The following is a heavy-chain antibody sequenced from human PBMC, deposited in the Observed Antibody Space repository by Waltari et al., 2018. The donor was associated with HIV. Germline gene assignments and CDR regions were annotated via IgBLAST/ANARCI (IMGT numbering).Heavy chain of an antibody. CDR1: GYIFRNYA. Sequence: QVQLVQSGAEVKKPGSSVKVSCKASGYIFRNYALSWVRQAPGQGLEWMGCIVPVFDSTKYAQKFQDRVTIAADESTSTTYLEVRSLRSDDTAIYYCARVGTTTVQLDSWGQGTLVTVSS. V-gene: IGHV1-69*13. CDR3: ARVGTTTVQLDS. CDR2: IVPVFDST. J-gene: IGHJ4*02. D-gene: IGHD1-7*01.